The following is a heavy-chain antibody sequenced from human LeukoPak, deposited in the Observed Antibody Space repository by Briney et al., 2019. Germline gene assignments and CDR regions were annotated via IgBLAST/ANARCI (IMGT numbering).Heavy chain of an antibody. CDR1: GYTFTGYY. D-gene: IGHD3-16*01. J-gene: IGHJ4*02. CDR3: ARGDVHQY. CDR2: MNPNSGNT. V-gene: IGHV1-8*02. Sequence: ASVKVSCEASGYTFTGYYMHWVRQATGQGLEWMGWMNPNSGNTGYAQKFQGRVTMTRNTSISTAYMELSSLRSEDTAVYYCARGDVHQYWGQGTLVTVSS.